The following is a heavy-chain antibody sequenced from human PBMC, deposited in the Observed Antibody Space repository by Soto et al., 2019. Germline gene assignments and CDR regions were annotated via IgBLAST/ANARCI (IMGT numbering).Heavy chain of an antibody. Sequence: GGSLRLSCAASGFTFSSYSMNWVRQAPGKGLEWVSYISSSSSTIYYADSVKGRFTISRDNAKNSLYLQMNSLRAEDTAVYYCARGPDIVVVVAATPSDAFDIWGQGTMVTVSS. V-gene: IGHV3-48*01. D-gene: IGHD2-15*01. CDR3: ARGPDIVVVVAATPSDAFDI. CDR1: GFTFSSYS. CDR2: ISSSSSTI. J-gene: IGHJ3*02.